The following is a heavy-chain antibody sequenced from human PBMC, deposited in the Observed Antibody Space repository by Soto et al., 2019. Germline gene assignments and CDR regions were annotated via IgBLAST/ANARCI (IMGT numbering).Heavy chain of an antibody. Sequence: PSETLSLTCAVSGGSISSGGYSWSWIRQPPGKGLEWIGYIYHSGSTYYNPSLKSRVTISVDRSKNQFSLKLSSVTAADTAVYYCARFDILTGSLDYWGQGTLVTVSS. V-gene: IGHV4-30-2*01. J-gene: IGHJ4*02. D-gene: IGHD3-9*01. CDR2: IYHSGST. CDR1: GGSISSGGYS. CDR3: ARFDILTGSLDY.